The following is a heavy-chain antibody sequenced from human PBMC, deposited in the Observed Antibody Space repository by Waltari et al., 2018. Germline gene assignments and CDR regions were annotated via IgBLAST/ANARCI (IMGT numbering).Heavy chain of an antibody. V-gene: IGHV1-69*04. CDR3: ARGIGPDAEYFQH. J-gene: IGHJ1*01. Sequence: VQLLQSGAEVKKPGASVKVSCKTSGGTSRSSANSWSRQAPGLGLEWMGRTMPILGIANDAQKFQGRVTITADESTSTAYMELSSLRSEDTAVYYCARGIGPDAEYFQHWGQGTLVTVSS. CDR1: GGTSRSSA. CDR2: TMPILGIA.